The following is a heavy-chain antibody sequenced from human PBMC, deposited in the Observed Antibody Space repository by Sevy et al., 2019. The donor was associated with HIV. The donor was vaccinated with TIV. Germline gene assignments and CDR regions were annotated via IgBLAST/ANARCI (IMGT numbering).Heavy chain of an antibody. CDR1: GFTFSDYW. CDR2: IKRDESVK. Sequence: GGSLRLSCAASGFTFSDYWMTWVRQAPGKDQEWVANIKRDESVKHYVDSVKGRFSVSRDNAKNSLYLHMNSLRADDTALYYCARDSSYCSGDKCYDVFDIWGQGTIVTVSS. J-gene: IGHJ3*02. CDR3: ARDSSYCSGDKCYDVFDI. D-gene: IGHD2-21*01. V-gene: IGHV3-7*01.